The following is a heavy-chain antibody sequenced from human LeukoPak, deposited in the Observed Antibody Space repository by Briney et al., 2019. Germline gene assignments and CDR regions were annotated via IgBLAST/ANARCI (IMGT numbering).Heavy chain of an antibody. CDR2: IKSKTDGGTT. CDR1: GFTFSNAW. V-gene: IGHV3-15*01. J-gene: IGHJ5*02. CDR3: TTAFWRGRPNWFDP. Sequence: PGGSLRLSCAASGFTFSNAWMSWVRQAPGKGLEWVGRIKSKTDGGTTDYAAPVKGRFTISRDDSKNTPYLQMNSLKTEDTAVYYCTTAFWRGRPNWFDPWGQGTLVTVSS. D-gene: IGHD3-3*01.